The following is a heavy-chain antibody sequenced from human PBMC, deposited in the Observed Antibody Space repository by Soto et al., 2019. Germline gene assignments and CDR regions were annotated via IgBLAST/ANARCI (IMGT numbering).Heavy chain of an antibody. CDR1: GDSVSSNSAA. J-gene: IGHJ6*02. CDR3: ARDTWLAHTQNYYYYGMDV. CDR2: TYYRSKWYN. Sequence: SQTLSLTCAISGDSVSSNSAAWNWIRQSPSRGLEWLGRTYYRSKWYNDYAVSVKSRITINPDTSKNQFSLQLNSVTPEDTAVYYCARDTWLAHTQNYYYYGMDVWGQGTTVTVSS. D-gene: IGHD6-19*01. V-gene: IGHV6-1*01.